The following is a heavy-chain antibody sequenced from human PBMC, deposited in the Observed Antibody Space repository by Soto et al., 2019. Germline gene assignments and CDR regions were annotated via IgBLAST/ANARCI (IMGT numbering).Heavy chain of an antibody. CDR3: ARAGIAVAAPYYYYCYGMDV. V-gene: IGHV4-34*01. J-gene: IGHJ6*02. D-gene: IGHD6-19*01. CDR2: INHSGST. Sequence: SETLCLTCAVYGGSFSGYYWSWIRQPPGKGREWIGEINHSGSTNYNPSLKSRVTISVDTSKNQFSLKLSSVTAADTAVYYCARAGIAVAAPYYYYCYGMDVWGQGTTVTVSS. CDR1: GGSFSGYY.